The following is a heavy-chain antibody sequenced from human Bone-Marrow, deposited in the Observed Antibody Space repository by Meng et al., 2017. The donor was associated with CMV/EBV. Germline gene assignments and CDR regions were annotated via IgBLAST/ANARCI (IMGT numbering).Heavy chain of an antibody. D-gene: IGHD3-3*01. Sequence: GGSLRLSCAASGFTFSGYSMNWVRQAPGKGLEWVSSISSSSSYIYYAGSVKGRFTISRDNAKNSLYLQMNSLRAEDTAVYYCARDRSSYDFWSGYHTYYYYYGMDVWGQGTTVTVSS. J-gene: IGHJ6*02. CDR2: ISSSSSYI. CDR1: GFTFSGYS. CDR3: ARDRSSYDFWSGYHTYYYYYGMDV. V-gene: IGHV3-21*01.